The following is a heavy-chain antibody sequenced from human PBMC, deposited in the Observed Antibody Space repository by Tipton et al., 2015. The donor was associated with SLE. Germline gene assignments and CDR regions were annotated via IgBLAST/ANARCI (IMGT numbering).Heavy chain of an antibody. D-gene: IGHD7-27*01. Sequence: LRLSCTVSGGSLSSSGYYWGWIRQPPGKGLEWIGSIYYGGNTYYNPSLKSRVTISVDTSKNQFSLKLSSVTAADTAMYYCARLSSGTGDFEHWGQGTLVIVSS. V-gene: IGHV4-39*01. CDR3: ARLSSGTGDFEH. J-gene: IGHJ4*02. CDR1: GGSLSSSGYY. CDR2: IYYGGNT.